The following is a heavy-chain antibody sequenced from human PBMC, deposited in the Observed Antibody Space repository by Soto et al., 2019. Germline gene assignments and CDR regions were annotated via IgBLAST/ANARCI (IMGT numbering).Heavy chain of an antibody. D-gene: IGHD5-12*01. CDR2: ISNNGDTI. CDR3: ARGYRVVYFDY. V-gene: IGHV3-11*01. CDR1: GFIFSDFY. J-gene: IGHJ4*02. Sequence: LRLSCAASGFIFSDFYMNWVRQAPGKGLEWVSYISNNGDTIFYADSVKGRFTISRDNARNSLYLQMNSLRAEDTAVYFCARGYRVVYFDYWGQGSLVTVSS.